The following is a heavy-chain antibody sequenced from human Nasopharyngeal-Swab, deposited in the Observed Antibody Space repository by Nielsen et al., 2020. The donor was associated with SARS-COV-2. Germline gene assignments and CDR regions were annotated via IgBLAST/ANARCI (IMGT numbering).Heavy chain of an antibody. V-gene: IGHV3-7*04. CDR2: IKQDGSEE. CDR1: GFTFSFHW. CDR3: ARPQYSSGWSASGY. J-gene: IGHJ4*02. Sequence: GESLKIPCAASGFTFSFHWMSWVRQAPGKGLEWVANIKQDGSEENYVDSVKGRFTISRDNARNSLYLQMNTLRGEDTAVYYCARPQYSSGWSASGYWGQGTLVTVSS. D-gene: IGHD6-19*01.